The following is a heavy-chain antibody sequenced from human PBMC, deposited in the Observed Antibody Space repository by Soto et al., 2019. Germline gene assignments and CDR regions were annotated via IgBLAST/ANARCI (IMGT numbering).Heavy chain of an antibody. Sequence: SETLSLTCAVYGASLSDNYCNWIRQSPGKGLEWIGKIKHSGSSNYNPSLRSRVSISVDMSKNQFSLRLTSVTAADTAVYYCARGGSSDWQVALDIWGQGTMVTVSS. V-gene: IGHV4-34*01. CDR2: IKHSGSS. CDR3: ARGGSSDWQVALDI. J-gene: IGHJ3*02. D-gene: IGHD6-19*01. CDR1: GASLSDNY.